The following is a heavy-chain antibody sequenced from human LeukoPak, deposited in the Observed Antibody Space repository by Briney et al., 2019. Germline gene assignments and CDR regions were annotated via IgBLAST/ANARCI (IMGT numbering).Heavy chain of an antibody. V-gene: IGHV3-23*01. D-gene: IGHD5-18*01. CDR3: GRKDLKTPMVLLDV. Sequence: PGGSLRLSCVASGFSLSGYAMSWVRQAPGKGLEWVSHIGTSDPGTFYADSVKGRFTISRDNSGNTLYLQMNSLRDEDTAVYYCGRKDLKTPMVLLDVWGQGTTVIVSS. CDR2: IGTSDPGT. CDR1: GFSLSGYA. J-gene: IGHJ6*02.